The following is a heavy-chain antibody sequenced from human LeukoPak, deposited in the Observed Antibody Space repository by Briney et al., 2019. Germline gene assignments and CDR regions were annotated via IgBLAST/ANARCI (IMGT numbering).Heavy chain of an antibody. CDR1: GGTFSSYA. CDR3: ARDFHYDTYGMDV. D-gene: IGHD3-9*01. CDR2: IIPIFGTA. V-gene: IGHV1-69*13. J-gene: IGHJ6*02. Sequence: ASVKVSCRASGGTFSSYAISWVRQAPGQGLEWMGGIIPIFGTANYAQKFQGRVTITADESTSTACMELSSLRSEDTAVYYCARDFHYDTYGMDVWGQGTTVTVSS.